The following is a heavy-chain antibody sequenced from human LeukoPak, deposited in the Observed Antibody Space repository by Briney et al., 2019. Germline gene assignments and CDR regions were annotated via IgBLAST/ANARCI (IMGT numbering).Heavy chain of an antibody. CDR1: GSLFTSYW. CDR3: ARHRTTMVRGAWDAFDI. Sequence: GGSLQISCKGSGSLFTSYWIGWVRQMRGKGLERMGIIYPGDADTRYSPSFQGQVTISADKSIRTAYLKWSSLKASDTAMYYCARHRTTMVRGAWDAFDIWGPGTMVTVSS. V-gene: IGHV5-51*01. D-gene: IGHD3-10*01. CDR2: IYPGDADT. J-gene: IGHJ3*02.